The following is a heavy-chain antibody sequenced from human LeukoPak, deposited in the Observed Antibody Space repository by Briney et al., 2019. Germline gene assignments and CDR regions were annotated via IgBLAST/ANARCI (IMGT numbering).Heavy chain of an antibody. CDR2: IYIGGST. V-gene: IGHV4-4*07. D-gene: IGHD3-22*01. J-gene: IGHJ5*02. CDR1: GVSISSYY. CDR3: ARSWLNQPYNWFDP. Sequence: SETLSPTCSVAGVSISSYYWSWIRQPAGKGLEWIGRIYIGGSTNYNPSLKSRVTMSVDTSKNQFSLRLSSVTAADTAVYYCARSWLNQPYNWFDPWGQGTLVTVSS.